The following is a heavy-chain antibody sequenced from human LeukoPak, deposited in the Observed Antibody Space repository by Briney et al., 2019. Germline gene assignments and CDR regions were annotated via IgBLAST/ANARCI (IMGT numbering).Heavy chain of an antibody. J-gene: IGHJ5*02. Sequence: GESLKISCKGSGYSFTSYWIGWVRQMPGKGLEWMGIIYPGDSDTRYSPSFQGQVTISADKSISTAYLQWSSLKASDTAMYYRARKYSSTFNWFDPWGQGTLVTVSS. V-gene: IGHV5-51*01. CDR1: GYSFTSYW. D-gene: IGHD6-13*01. CDR2: IYPGDSDT. CDR3: ARKYSSTFNWFDP.